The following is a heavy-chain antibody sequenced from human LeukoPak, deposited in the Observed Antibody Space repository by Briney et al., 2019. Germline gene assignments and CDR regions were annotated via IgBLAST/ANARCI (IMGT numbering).Heavy chain of an antibody. J-gene: IGHJ4*02. D-gene: IGHD2-2*01. CDR2: ISYDGSNK. CDR3: AKFSPSNLDY. Sequence: PGRSLRLSCAASGFTFSSYGMHWVRQAPGKGLEWVAVISYDGSNKYYADSVKGRFTISRDNSKNTLYLQMNSLRVEDTAVYYCAKFSPSNLDYWGQGTLVTVSS. CDR1: GFTFSSYG. V-gene: IGHV3-30*18.